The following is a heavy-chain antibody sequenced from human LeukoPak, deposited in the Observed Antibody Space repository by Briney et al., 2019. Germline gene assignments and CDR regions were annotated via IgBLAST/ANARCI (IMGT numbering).Heavy chain of an antibody. CDR2: MSLDGSSI. Sequence: GGSLRLSCVASGFALNTQAMHWVRQSPGKGLEWLAVMSLDGSSIYYADSVRGRFTISRDNSKNTLFLQMSSLRVEDTAVYYCARDRGKLRYLDLWGQGTLLTVSS. D-gene: IGHD3-9*01. J-gene: IGHJ4*02. V-gene: IGHV3-30*15. CDR3: ARDRGKLRYLDL. CDR1: GFALNTQA.